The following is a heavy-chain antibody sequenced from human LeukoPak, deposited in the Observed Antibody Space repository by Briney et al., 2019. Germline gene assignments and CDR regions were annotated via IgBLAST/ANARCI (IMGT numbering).Heavy chain of an antibody. V-gene: IGHV3-11*04. CDR3: ARDWRSGYRHDTGYYYMDV. CDR1: GFTFSDYY. Sequence: PGGSLRLSCAASGFTFSDYYMSWIRQAPGKGLEWVSYISSSGSTIYYADSVKGRFTISRDNAKNSLYLQMNSLRAEDTAVYYCARDWRSGYRHDTGYYYMDVWGKGTTVTVSS. J-gene: IGHJ6*03. CDR2: ISSSGSTI. D-gene: IGHD3-3*01.